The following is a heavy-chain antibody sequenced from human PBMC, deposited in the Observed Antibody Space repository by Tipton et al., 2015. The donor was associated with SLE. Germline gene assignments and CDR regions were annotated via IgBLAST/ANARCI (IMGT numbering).Heavy chain of an antibody. CDR2: IYTSGST. Sequence: TLSLTCTVSGGSISSSSYYWGWIRQPPGKGLEWIGHIYTSGSTNYNPSLKSRVTISVDTSKNQFSLKLSSVTAADTAVYYCAREMVVTLNWFDPWGQGTLVTVSS. D-gene: IGHD2-21*02. J-gene: IGHJ5*02. V-gene: IGHV4-61*09. CDR1: GGSISSSSYY. CDR3: AREMVVTLNWFDP.